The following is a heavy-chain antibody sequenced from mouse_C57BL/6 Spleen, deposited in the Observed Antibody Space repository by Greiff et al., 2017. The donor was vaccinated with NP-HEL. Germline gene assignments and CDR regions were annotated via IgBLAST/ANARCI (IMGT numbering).Heavy chain of an antibody. CDR1: GYTFTSYW. J-gene: IGHJ4*01. CDR3: ARKDYYSNYRGSYYYAMDY. CDR2: IDPSDSYT. Sequence: QVQLQQPGAELVKPGASVKLSCKASGYTFTSYWMQWVKQRPGQGLEWIGEIDPSDSYTNYNQKFKGKATLTVDTSASTACMQLSSLTSEDSAVYYCARKDYYSNYRGSYYYAMDYWGQGTSVTVSS. D-gene: IGHD2-5*01. V-gene: IGHV1-50*01.